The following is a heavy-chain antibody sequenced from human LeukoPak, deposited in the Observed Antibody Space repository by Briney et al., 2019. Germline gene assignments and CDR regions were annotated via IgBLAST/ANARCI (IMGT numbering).Heavy chain of an antibody. CDR1: GYSISSGYY. CDR2: IYHSGST. CDR3: ARGWRKVGATLNWFDP. Sequence: SETLSLTCTVSGYSISSGYYWGWIRQPPGKGLEWIGSIYHSGSTYYNPSLKSRVTISVDTSKNQFSLKLSSVTAADTAVYYCARGWRKVGATLNWFDPWGQGTLVTVSS. J-gene: IGHJ5*02. V-gene: IGHV4-38-2*02. D-gene: IGHD1-26*01.